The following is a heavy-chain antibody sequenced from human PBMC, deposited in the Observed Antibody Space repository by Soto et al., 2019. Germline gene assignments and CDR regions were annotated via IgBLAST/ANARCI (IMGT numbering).Heavy chain of an antibody. CDR1: GGTFSSYT. J-gene: IGHJ4*02. Sequence: QVQLVQSGAEVKKPGSSVKVSCKASGGTFSSYTISWVRQAPGQGLEWMGRIIPILGIANYAQKFQGRVTITADKFTSTAYMELSSLRSEDTAVYYCAREMATIFWDYWGQGTLVTVSS. CDR3: AREMATIFWDY. CDR2: IIPILGIA. D-gene: IGHD5-12*01. V-gene: IGHV1-69*08.